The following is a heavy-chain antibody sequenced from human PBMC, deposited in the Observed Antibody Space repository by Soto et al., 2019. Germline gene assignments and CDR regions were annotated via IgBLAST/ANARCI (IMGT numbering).Heavy chain of an antibody. V-gene: IGHV3-9*01. CDR1: GFTFDDYA. CDR2: ISWNSGSI. J-gene: IGHJ6*02. Sequence: PGGSLRLSCAASGFTFDDYAMHWVRQAPGKGLEWVSGISWNSGSIGYADSVKGRFTISRDNAKNSPYLQMNSLRAEDTALYYCAKDGGREFWSGYPNYYYYGMDVWGQVTTVTSP. D-gene: IGHD3-3*01. CDR3: AKDGGREFWSGYPNYYYYGMDV.